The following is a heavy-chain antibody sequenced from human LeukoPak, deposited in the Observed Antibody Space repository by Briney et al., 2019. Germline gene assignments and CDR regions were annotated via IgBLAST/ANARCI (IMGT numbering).Heavy chain of an antibody. CDR2: IYYSGST. CDR1: GGSISSGDYY. V-gene: IGHV4-31*03. CDR3: AREKGYCSSTSCYSGDAFDI. Sequence: SQTLSLTCTVSGGSISSGDYYWSWIRQHPGKGLEWIGYIYYSGSTYYNPSLKSRVTISVDTSKNQFSLKLSSVTAADTAVYYCAREKGYCSSTSCYSGDAFDIWGQGTMVTVSS. D-gene: IGHD2-2*01. J-gene: IGHJ3*02.